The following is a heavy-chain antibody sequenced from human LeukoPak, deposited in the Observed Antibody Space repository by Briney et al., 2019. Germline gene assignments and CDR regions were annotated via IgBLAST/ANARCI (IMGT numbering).Heavy chain of an antibody. J-gene: IGHJ6*02. V-gene: IGHV1-46*01. D-gene: IGHD2-2*01. Sequence: GASVTVSCKASGYTFTSYYMHWVRQAPGQGLEWMVIINPSGGSTSYAQKFQGRVTMTRDTSTSTVYMELSSLRSEDTAVYYCARDRRVVVPAATYYYGMDVWGQGTTVTVSS. CDR2: INPSGGST. CDR3: ARDRRVVVPAATYYYGMDV. CDR1: GYTFTSYY.